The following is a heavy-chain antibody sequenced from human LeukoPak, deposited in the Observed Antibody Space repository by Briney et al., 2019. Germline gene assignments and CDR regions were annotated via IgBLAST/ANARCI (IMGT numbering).Heavy chain of an antibody. D-gene: IGHD3-16*02. Sequence: TSETLSLTCAVYGGSFSGYYWSWIRQPPGKGLEWIGEINHSGSTNYNPSLKSRVTISVDTSKNQFSLKLSSVTAADTAVYYCARGRGDYIWGSYHYFDYWGQGTLVTVSS. J-gene: IGHJ4*02. V-gene: IGHV4-34*01. CDR3: ARGRGDYIWGSYHYFDY. CDR2: INHSGST. CDR1: GGSFSGYY.